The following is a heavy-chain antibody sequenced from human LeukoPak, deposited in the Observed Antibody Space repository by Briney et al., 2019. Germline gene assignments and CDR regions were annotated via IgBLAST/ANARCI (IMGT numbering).Heavy chain of an antibody. J-gene: IGHJ4*02. CDR2: IYHSGST. D-gene: IGHD3-9*01. Sequence: SETLSLTCTVSGGSISSGGYYWSWIRQPPGKGLEWIGYIYHSGSTYYNPSLKSRVTISVDTSKNQFSLKLSSVTAADTAVYYCARGGLELRYFDWPFDYWGQGTLVTVSS. V-gene: IGHV4-61*08. CDR1: GGSISSGGYY. CDR3: ARGGLELRYFDWPFDY.